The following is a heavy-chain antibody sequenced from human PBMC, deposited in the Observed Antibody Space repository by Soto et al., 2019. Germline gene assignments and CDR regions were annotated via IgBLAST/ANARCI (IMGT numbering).Heavy chain of an antibody. CDR2: ISYDGSNK. V-gene: IGHV3-30*18. J-gene: IGHJ6*02. CDR1: GFTFSSYG. Sequence: GGSLRLSCAASGFTFSSYGMHWVRQAPGKGLEWVAVISYDGSNKYYADSVKGRFTISRDNSKNTLYLQMNSLRAEDTAVYYCAKVAQPTVTTNYYYGMDVWGQGTTVTVSS. CDR3: AKVAQPTVTTNYYYGMDV. D-gene: IGHD4-4*01.